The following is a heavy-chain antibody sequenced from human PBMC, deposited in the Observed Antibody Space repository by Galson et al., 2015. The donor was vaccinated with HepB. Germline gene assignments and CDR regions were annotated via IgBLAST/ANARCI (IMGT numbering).Heavy chain of an antibody. CDR1: GYTFSTYR. CDR2: ISYDGSNK. D-gene: IGHD4-17*01. CDR3: AKGDYPRDYFDY. J-gene: IGHJ4*02. V-gene: IGHV3-30*18. Sequence: SLRLSCEASGYTFSTYRMHWVRQAPGRGLEWVAAISYDGSNKYYADSVKGRFTISRDNSKNTLHLQMNSLRAEDTAVYYWAKGDYPRDYFDYWGQGTLVTVSS.